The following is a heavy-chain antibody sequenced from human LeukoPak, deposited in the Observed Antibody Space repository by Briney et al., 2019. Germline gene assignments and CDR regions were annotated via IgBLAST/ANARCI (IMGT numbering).Heavy chain of an antibody. V-gene: IGHV3-48*01. CDR3: ARDGLMDV. Sequence: GGSLRLSCVASGFTFSYYSMNWVRQAPGKGLEWISYISSNSSTTFYADSVKGRFTISRDNAKNSLYVQMNSLRAEDTAIYYCARDGLMDVWGTGTTVTVSS. CDR1: GFTFSYYS. J-gene: IGHJ6*03. CDR2: ISSNSSTT.